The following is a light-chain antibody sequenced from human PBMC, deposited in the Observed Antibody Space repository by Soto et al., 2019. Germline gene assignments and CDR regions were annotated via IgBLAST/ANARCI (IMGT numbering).Light chain of an antibody. Sequence: QAVVTQEPSLTVSPGGTVTLTCGSSTGGVTSGHWPYWIQQKPGQAPRTLIYDTYSKHSWTPGRFSGSIVGGKAALTLSGAQPEDEADYYCFLSQSGDRLFGGGIKLTVL. V-gene: IGLV7-46*01. CDR2: DTY. J-gene: IGLJ3*02. CDR1: TGGVTSGHW. CDR3: FLSQSGDRL.